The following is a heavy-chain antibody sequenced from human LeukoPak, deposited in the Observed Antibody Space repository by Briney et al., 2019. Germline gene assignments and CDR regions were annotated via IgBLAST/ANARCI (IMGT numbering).Heavy chain of an antibody. CDR2: MYTSGST. CDR1: GVSISSYY. D-gene: IGHD2-15*01. Sequence: KASETLSLTCTVYGVSISSYYWSWLRQPAGKGVEWVGRMYTSGSTNYNPSLKSRVTMSVDTSKNQFSLKLSSVTAADTAVYYCARDYFTRYCSGGSCYFDAFDIWGQGTMVTVSS. V-gene: IGHV4-4*07. CDR3: ARDYFTRYCSGGSCYFDAFDI. J-gene: IGHJ3*02.